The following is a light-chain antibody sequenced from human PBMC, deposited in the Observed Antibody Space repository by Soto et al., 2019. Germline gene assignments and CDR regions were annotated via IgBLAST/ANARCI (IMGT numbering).Light chain of an antibody. CDR1: SSNIGAGYD. V-gene: IGLV1-40*01. Sequence: QAVVTQPPSVSGAPGQRVTISCTGSSSNIGAGYDVHWYQQLPGTAPKLLIYGNSNRPSGVPDRFSGSKSGTSASLAITGLQAEDEADYYCQSYDSSLSVLHVVFGGGTQLTVL. CDR2: GNS. J-gene: IGLJ2*01. CDR3: QSYDSSLSVLHVV.